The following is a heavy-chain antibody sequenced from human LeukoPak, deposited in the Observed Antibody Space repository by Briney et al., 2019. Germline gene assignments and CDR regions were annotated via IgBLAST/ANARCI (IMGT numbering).Heavy chain of an antibody. CDR3: ARTTEGGYTHNYFYYYYMDV. Sequence: SETLSLTCTVSGGSISSGSYYWSWIRQPAGKGLEWIGRIYTSGSTNYNPSLKSRVTISVDTSKNQFSLKLTSVTAADTAVYYCARTTEGGYTHNYFYYYYMDVWGKGTTVTVSS. J-gene: IGHJ6*03. CDR2: IYTSGST. D-gene: IGHD5-18*01. V-gene: IGHV4-61*02. CDR1: GGSISSGSYY.